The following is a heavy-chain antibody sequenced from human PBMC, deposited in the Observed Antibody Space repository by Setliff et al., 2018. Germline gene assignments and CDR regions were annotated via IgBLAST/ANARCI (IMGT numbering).Heavy chain of an antibody. J-gene: IGHJ4*02. D-gene: IGHD6-19*01. V-gene: IGHV4-59*08. Sequence: KASETLSLTCTVSGGSISTYYWSWIRQPPGKGLEFIGYVYYNGAANYNPSLKSRVTISVDTSKNQFSLKLSSVTAADTAVYYCARGRAGHSGHWGQGTLVTVSS. CDR2: VYYNGAA. CDR1: GGSISTYY. CDR3: ARGRAGHSGH.